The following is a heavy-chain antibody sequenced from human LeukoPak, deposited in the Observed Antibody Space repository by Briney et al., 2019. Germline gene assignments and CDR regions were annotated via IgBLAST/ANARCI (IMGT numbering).Heavy chain of an antibody. CDR3: ARDYRTGFDY. CDR1: GYTFTSYG. V-gene: IGHV1-18*01. Sequence: ASVKVSCKASGYTFTSYGISWVRQAPGQGLEWLGWISTYNGNTRYAQKLQGRVTMTTDTSTTTAYMELRSLRSDDTAVYYCARDYRTGFDYWGQGTLVTVSS. CDR2: ISTYNGNT. J-gene: IGHJ4*02. D-gene: IGHD7-27*01.